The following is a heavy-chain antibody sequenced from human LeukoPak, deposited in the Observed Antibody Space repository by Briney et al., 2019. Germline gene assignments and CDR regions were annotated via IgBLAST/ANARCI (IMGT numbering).Heavy chain of an antibody. CDR2: IYIDGTGI. V-gene: IGHV3-74*01. J-gene: IGHJ3*02. D-gene: IGHD5-18*01. CDR1: GFPFSNTW. Sequence: PGGSLRLSCAASGFPFSNTWMTWLRQAPGKGLVWVSRIYIDGTGIVYAGSVKGRFIISRDNAKNTLYLQMNSLRVEDTAVYYCARAPPSNGYSYHFDIWGQGTMVTVSS. CDR3: ARAPPSNGYSYHFDI.